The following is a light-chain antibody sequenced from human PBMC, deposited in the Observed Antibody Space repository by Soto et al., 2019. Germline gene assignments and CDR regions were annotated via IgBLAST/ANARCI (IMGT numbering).Light chain of an antibody. CDR3: QQYGSSPPMYT. CDR1: QSVNSRF. V-gene: IGKV3-20*01. Sequence: EIVLTQSPGTLSLSPGERATLSCRASQSVNSRFLAWYQPKPGQAPRLLMYGASTRATGIPDRFSGSGSGADFTLTISRLEPEDFPVYYCQQYGSSPPMYTFGQGTKLQIK. J-gene: IGKJ2*01. CDR2: GAS.